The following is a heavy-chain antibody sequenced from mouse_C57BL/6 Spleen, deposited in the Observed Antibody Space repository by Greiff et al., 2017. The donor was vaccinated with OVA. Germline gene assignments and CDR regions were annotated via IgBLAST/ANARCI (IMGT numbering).Heavy chain of an antibody. CDR2: IYPGNSDT. CDR3: TRYYYGSSYRDAMDY. CDR1: GYTFTSYW. V-gene: IGHV1-5*01. Sequence: VQLQQSGTVLARPGASVKMSCKTSGYTFTSYWMHWVKQRPGQGLEWIGAIYPGNSDTSYNQKFKGKAKLTAVTSASTAYMELSSLTNEDSAVYYCTRYYYGSSYRDAMDYWGQGTSVTVSS. J-gene: IGHJ4*01. D-gene: IGHD1-1*01.